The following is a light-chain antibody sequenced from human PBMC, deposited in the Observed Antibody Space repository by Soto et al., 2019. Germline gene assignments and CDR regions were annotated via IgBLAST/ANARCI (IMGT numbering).Light chain of an antibody. J-gene: IGKJ5*01. V-gene: IGKV3-20*01. Sequence: VLTQSPVTLSLSPGESATLSCRASQTVSITYLTWYQQKPGQAPRLLIFGASKRATGIPDRFSGSGSGRDFTLTISGLEPEDFAVYYCQHFGGTTFTFGQGTRLEIK. CDR1: QTVSITY. CDR3: QHFGGTTFT. CDR2: GAS.